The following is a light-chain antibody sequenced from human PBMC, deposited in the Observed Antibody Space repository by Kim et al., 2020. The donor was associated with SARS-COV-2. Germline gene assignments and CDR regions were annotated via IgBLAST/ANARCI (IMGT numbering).Light chain of an antibody. CDR3: QQYGSSPFLT. CDR2: GAS. V-gene: IGKV3-20*01. J-gene: IGKJ4*01. Sequence: EIVLTQSPGTLSLSPGERATLSCRASQSVSSSYLAWYQQKPGQAPRLLIYGASSRATGIPDRFSGSGSGTDFTLTISRLEPEDFAVYYCQQYGSSPFLTFGGRTKV. CDR1: QSVSSSY.